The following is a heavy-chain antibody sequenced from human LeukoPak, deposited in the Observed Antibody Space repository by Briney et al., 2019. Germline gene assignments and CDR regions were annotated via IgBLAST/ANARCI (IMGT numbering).Heavy chain of an antibody. J-gene: IGHJ4*02. CDR3: ARGLRFLEWLGKLEPYYFDY. Sequence: PGGSLRLSCAASGFTFDDYGMSWVRQAPGKGLEWVSGIHWNGGSTGYADSVKGRFTISRDNAKNSLYLQMNSLRAEDTALYYCARGLRFLEWLGKLEPYYFDYWGQGTLVTVSS. CDR1: GFTFDDYG. D-gene: IGHD3-3*01. CDR2: IHWNGGST. V-gene: IGHV3-20*04.